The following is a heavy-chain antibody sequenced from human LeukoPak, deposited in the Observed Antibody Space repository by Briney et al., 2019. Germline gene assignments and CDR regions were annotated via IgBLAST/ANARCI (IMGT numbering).Heavy chain of an antibody. D-gene: IGHD6-13*01. V-gene: IGHV3-33*01. J-gene: IGHJ4*02. CDR1: GFTFSSSG. CDR3: VRDKGSSWGEKYYFDY. Sequence: GGSLRLSCAASGFTFSSSGMDWVRQAPGKGLEWAALIWYDGINEYYADSVKGRFSISRDDSKNTLYLQMNSLRAEDTAVYYCVRDKGSSWGEKYYFDYWGQGTLVTVSS. CDR2: IWYDGINE.